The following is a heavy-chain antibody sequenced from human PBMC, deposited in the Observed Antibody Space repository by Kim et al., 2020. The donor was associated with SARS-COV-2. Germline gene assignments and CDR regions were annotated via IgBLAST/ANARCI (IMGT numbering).Heavy chain of an antibody. Sequence: SETLSLTCTVSGVSITKGDYYWSWIRQHPVQGLQWIGYIYYSGSTFYNPPLKSRVTISVDTSKNQFSLKLTSVTAADTAVYYCARDFHTATVQVFDYWGQGALVTVSS. CDR2: IYYSGST. CDR1: GVSITKGDYY. D-gene: IGHD4-17*01. J-gene: IGHJ4*02. V-gene: IGHV4-31*03. CDR3: ARDFHTATVQVFDY.